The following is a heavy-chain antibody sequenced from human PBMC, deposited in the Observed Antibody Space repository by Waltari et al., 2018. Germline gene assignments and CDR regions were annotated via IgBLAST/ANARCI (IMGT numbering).Heavy chain of an antibody. CDR3: AREDSSGWANFDY. Sequence: QVQLVQSGAEVKKPGSSVKVSCKASGGPFSSYTISWVRQAPGQGLEWMGRIIPILGIANYAQKFQGRVTITADKSTSTAYMELSSLRSEDTAVYYCAREDSSGWANFDYWGQGTLVTVSS. V-gene: IGHV1-69*08. J-gene: IGHJ4*02. D-gene: IGHD6-19*01. CDR1: GGPFSSYT. CDR2: IIPILGIA.